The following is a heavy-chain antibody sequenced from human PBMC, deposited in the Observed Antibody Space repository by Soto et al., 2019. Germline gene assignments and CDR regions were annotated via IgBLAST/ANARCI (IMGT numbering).Heavy chain of an antibody. CDR3: AKPSYDFWSGYYHPFDY. Sequence: GGSLRLSCAASGFSFSSYGMHWVRQAPGKGLEWVAIIWYDGSLEYYADSVKGRFTISRDNSKNTLYLQMNSLRVEDTAVYYCAKPSYDFWSGYYHPFDYWGQGTLVTVSS. V-gene: IGHV3-33*03. D-gene: IGHD3-3*01. J-gene: IGHJ4*02. CDR1: GFSFSSYG. CDR2: IWYDGSLE.